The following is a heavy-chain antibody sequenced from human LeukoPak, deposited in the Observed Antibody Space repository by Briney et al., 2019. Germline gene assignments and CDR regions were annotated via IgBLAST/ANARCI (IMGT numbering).Heavy chain of an antibody. CDR2: ISAYNGNT. J-gene: IGHJ4*02. D-gene: IGHD3-22*01. Sequence: GASVKVSCKASGYTFTSYGISWVRQAPGQGLEWMGWISAYNGNTNYAQKLQGRVTMTTDTSTSTAYMELRSLRSDDTAVYYCARASGYYGFSPYYFDYWGQGTLVTVCS. V-gene: IGHV1-18*01. CDR3: ARASGYYGFSPYYFDY. CDR1: GYTFTSYG.